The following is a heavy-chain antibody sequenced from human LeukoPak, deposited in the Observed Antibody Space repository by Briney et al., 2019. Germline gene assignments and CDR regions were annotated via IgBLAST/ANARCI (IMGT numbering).Heavy chain of an antibody. Sequence: PGGSLRLSYAASGFTFSSYWMHWVRQAPGKGLVWVSRINSDGSSTTYADSVKGRFTISRDNAKNTLFLQMNSLRAEDTAVYYCARDLGGSYYGDYWGQGTLVTVSS. CDR1: GFTFSSYW. CDR2: INSDGSST. CDR3: ARDLGGSYYGDY. J-gene: IGHJ4*02. V-gene: IGHV3-74*01. D-gene: IGHD1-26*01.